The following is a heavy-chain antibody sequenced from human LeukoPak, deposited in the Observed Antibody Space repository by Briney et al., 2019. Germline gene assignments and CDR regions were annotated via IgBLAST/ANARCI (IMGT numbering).Heavy chain of an antibody. CDR2: IIPMFRTA. V-gene: IGHV1-69*13. CDR3: ARDSSSGSSFY. Sequence: SVKVSCKASGGIFNSKALSWVRQAPGQGLEWMGGIIPMFRTANYGQKFQGRVTITADDSTSTGYMELSSLRSEDTAVYYCARDSSSGSSFYWGQGTLVTVSS. J-gene: IGHJ4*02. CDR1: GGIFNSKA. D-gene: IGHD6-13*01.